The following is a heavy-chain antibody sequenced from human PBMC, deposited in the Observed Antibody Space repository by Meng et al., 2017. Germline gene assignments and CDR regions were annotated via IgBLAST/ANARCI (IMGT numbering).Heavy chain of an antibody. J-gene: IGHJ6*02. D-gene: IGHD4-17*01. CDR1: GFTFSSYA. CDR3: ARDVITVTHYYYYYGMDV. Sequence: GGSLRLSCAASGFTFSSYAMHWVRQAPGKGLEWVAVISYDGSNKYYADSVKGRFTISRENSKNTLYLQMNSLRAEDTAVYYCARDVITVTHYYYYYGMDVWGQGTTVTVSS. V-gene: IGHV3-30*04. CDR2: ISYDGSNK.